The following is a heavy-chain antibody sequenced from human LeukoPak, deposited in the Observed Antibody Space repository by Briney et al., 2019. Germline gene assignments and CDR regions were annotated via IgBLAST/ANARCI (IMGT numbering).Heavy chain of an antibody. D-gene: IGHD5-12*01. V-gene: IGHV3-23*01. J-gene: IGHJ4*02. CDR1: GFNFRTYA. CDR2: ISGSGGST. CDR3: ARGPSGYQNT. Sequence: GGSLRLSCAASGFNFRTYAMSWVRQAPGKGLEWVSAISGSGGSTYYADSVKGRFTISRDNSKNTLYLQMNSLRAEDTAVYYCARGPSGYQNTGGQGTLVTVSS.